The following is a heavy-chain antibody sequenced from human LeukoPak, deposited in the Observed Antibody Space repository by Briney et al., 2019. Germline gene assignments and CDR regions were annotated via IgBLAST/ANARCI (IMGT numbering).Heavy chain of an antibody. Sequence: PSQTLSLTCTVSGGSISSGGYYWSWIRQRPGKGLEWIGYIYYSGSTYYNPSLKSRVTISVDTSKNQFSLKLSSVTAADAAVYYCARYRGIWQQLGYFDYWGQGTLVTVSS. CDR2: IYYSGST. CDR3: ARYRGIWQQLGYFDY. CDR1: GGSISSGGYY. D-gene: IGHD6-13*01. J-gene: IGHJ4*02. V-gene: IGHV4-31*03.